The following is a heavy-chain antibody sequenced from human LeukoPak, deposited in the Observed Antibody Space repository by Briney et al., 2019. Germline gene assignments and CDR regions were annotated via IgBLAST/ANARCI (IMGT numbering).Heavy chain of an antibody. V-gene: IGHV3-30*04. CDR3: ARDITGTDYYFDY. CDR1: GFTFSSYA. CDR2: ISYDGSNK. Sequence: GGSLRLSCAASGFTFSSYAMHWVRKAPGKGLEWLAVISYDGSNKYYADSVKGRFTISRDNSKNTLYLQMNSLRAEDTAVYYCARDITGTDYYFDYWGQGTLVTVSS. D-gene: IGHD1-20*01. J-gene: IGHJ4*02.